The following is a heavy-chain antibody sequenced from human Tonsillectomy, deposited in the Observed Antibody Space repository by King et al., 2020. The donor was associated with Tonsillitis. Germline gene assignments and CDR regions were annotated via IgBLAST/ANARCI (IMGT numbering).Heavy chain of an antibody. Sequence: VQLVESGGGVVQPGRSLRLSCAASGFTFSSYGMLWVRQAPGKGLEWVAVIWYDGSNKYYADSVKGRFTISRDNSKNTLFLQMNSLRAEDTAVYYCARDYYCSGSSCYTGYFQHWGQGTLVTVSS. J-gene: IGHJ1*01. CDR2: IWYDGSNK. CDR1: GFTFSSYG. CDR3: ARDYYCSGSSCYTGYFQH. V-gene: IGHV3-33*01. D-gene: IGHD2-15*01.